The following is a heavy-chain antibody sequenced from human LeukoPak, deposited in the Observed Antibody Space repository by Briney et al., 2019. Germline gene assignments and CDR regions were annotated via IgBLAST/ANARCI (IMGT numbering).Heavy chain of an antibody. CDR1: GFTFRSYA. CDR3: AKHSLSYDGSTHVYYFHY. V-gene: IGHV3-23*01. J-gene: IGHJ4*02. Sequence: PGGSLRLSCTASGFTFRSYAMSWVRQAPGKGLECVSAIIYDGGHTYYAASVKGRFTISRDNSQNTLYLQMNSLRAEDTALYYCAKHSLSYDGSTHVYYFHYLGQGTRVTVSS. D-gene: IGHD3-22*01. CDR2: IIYDGGHT.